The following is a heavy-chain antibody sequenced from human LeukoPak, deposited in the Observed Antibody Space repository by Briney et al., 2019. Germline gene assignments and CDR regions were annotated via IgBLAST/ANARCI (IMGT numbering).Heavy chain of an antibody. CDR2: IGGSGGTT. CDR3: AKDTASSWWYFDL. V-gene: IGHV3-23*01. Sequence: GRSLRLSCAASGFTFSSYWMSWVRQAPGKGLEWVSAIGGSGGTTYYADSVKGRFTISRDNSKNTLYLQMNSLRAEDTAVYYCAKDTASSWWYFDLWGRGTLVTVSS. J-gene: IGHJ2*01. D-gene: IGHD5-18*01. CDR1: GFTFSSYW.